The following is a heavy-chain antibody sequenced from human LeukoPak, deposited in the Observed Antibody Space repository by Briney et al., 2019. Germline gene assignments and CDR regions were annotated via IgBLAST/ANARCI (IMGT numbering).Heavy chain of an antibody. J-gene: IGHJ4*02. D-gene: IGHD1-26*01. CDR3: AKVGHSGSYYSC. V-gene: IGHV3-74*01. CDR1: GFTFSTYW. CDR2: INDDETNT. Sequence: HTGGSLRLPCAASGFTFSTYWMHWVRQVPGKGLVWVSSINDDETNTNYADSVKGRFTISRDNAKNALYLQMNSLTVEDTAVYYCAKVGHSGSYYSCWGQGTLVTVSS.